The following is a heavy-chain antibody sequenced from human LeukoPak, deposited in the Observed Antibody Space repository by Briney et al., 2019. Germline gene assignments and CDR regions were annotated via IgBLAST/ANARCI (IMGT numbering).Heavy chain of an antibody. Sequence: PGGSLRLSCAASGFTFSSYAMSWVRQAPGRGLEWVSAISGSGGSTYYADSVKGRFTISRDNSKNTLYLQMNSLRAEDTAVYYCAKDPNRWYQLLKYWYFDLWGRGTLVTVSS. J-gene: IGHJ2*01. V-gene: IGHV3-23*01. CDR2: ISGSGGST. CDR1: GFTFSSYA. CDR3: AKDPNRWYQLLKYWYFDL. D-gene: IGHD2-2*01.